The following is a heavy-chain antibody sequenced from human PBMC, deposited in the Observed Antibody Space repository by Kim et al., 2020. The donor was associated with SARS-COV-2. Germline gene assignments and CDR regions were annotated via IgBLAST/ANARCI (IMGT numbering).Heavy chain of an antibody. Sequence: ASVKVSCKASGYTFTSYYMHWVRQAPGQGLEWMGIINPSGGSTSYAQKFQGRVTMTRDTSTSTVYMELSSLRSEDTAVYYCARDKNSYYDSSGYHPGAFDYWGQGTLVTVSS. V-gene: IGHV1-46*01. J-gene: IGHJ4*02. CDR1: GYTFTSYY. D-gene: IGHD3-22*01. CDR3: ARDKNSYYDSSGYHPGAFDY. CDR2: INPSGGST.